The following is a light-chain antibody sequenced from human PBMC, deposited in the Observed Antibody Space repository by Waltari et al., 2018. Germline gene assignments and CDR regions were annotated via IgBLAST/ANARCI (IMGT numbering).Light chain of an antibody. V-gene: IGLV3-19*01. Sequence: SSELTQDPAVSVALGQPVRVPCPGDSLRSYYASWYQKKPGQAPVLVIYGKNNRPSGIPDRFSGSSSGNTASLTITGAQAEDEADYYCNSRDSSGNHRDVVFGGGTKLTVL. CDR1: SLRSYY. CDR2: GKN. J-gene: IGLJ2*01. CDR3: NSRDSSGNHRDVV.